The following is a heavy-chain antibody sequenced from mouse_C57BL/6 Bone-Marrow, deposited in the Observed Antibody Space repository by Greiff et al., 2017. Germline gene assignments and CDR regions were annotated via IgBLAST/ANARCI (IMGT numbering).Heavy chain of an antibody. J-gene: IGHJ3*01. CDR3: ARSGIYWAYDGYYWFAY. CDR2: INPNNGGT. Sequence: VQLQQSGPELVKPGASVKISCKASGYTFTDYYMNWVKQSHGKSLEWIGDINPNNGGTSYNQKFKGKATLTVDKSSSTAYMELRSLTSEDSAVYYCARSGIYWAYDGYYWFAYGGQGSLVTVSA. CDR1: GYTFTDYY. V-gene: IGHV1-26*01. D-gene: IGHD2-3*01.